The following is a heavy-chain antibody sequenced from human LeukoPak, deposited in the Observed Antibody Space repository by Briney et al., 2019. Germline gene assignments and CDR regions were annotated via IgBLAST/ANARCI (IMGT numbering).Heavy chain of an antibody. CDR1: GYTFTGYY. V-gene: IGHV1-2*02. Sequence: ASVKVSCKASGYTFTGYYMHWVRQAPGQGLGWMGWINPNSGGTNYAQKFQGRVTTTRDTSISTAYMELSRLRSDDTAVYYCARGDYYGSGSYSSHYFDYWGQGTLVTVSS. J-gene: IGHJ4*02. CDR3: ARGDYYGSGSYSSHYFDY. D-gene: IGHD3-10*01. CDR2: INPNSGGT.